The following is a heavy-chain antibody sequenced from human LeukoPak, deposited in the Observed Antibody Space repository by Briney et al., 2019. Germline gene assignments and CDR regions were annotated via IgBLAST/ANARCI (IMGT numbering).Heavy chain of an antibody. V-gene: IGHV3-23*01. Sequence: PGGSLRLSCAASGFTFSSYAMSWVRQAPGKGPEWVSDISGSGGTTYYAESVKGRFTISRDNSKHMLFLQMNSLRAEDTALYYCAKSWQYNWFDSWGQGTLVTVSS. J-gene: IGHJ5*01. CDR1: GFTFSSYA. CDR2: ISGSGGTT. CDR3: AKSWQYNWFDS. D-gene: IGHD6-19*01.